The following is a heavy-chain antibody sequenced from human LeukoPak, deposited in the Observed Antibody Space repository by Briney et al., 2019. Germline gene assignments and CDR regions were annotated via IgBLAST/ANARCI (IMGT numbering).Heavy chain of an antibody. J-gene: IGHJ4*02. CDR3: ARDRSDYGDYVGDY. CDR1: GFTFNNYA. Sequence: GGSLRLSCAASGFTFNNYAMSWVRQAPGKGLEWVSAISGSNGPTHYADSVKGRFTISRDNSKNTLYLQMNSLRAEDTAVYYCARDRSDYGDYVGDYWGQGTLVTVSS. D-gene: IGHD4-17*01. V-gene: IGHV3-23*01. CDR2: ISGSNGPT.